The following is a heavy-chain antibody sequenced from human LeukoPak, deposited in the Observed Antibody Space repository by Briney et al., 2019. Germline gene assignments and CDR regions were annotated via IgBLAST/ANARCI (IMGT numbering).Heavy chain of an antibody. D-gene: IGHD3-3*01. Sequence: GGSLRLSCAASGFTFSGYWMTWVRQAPGKGLEWVANINQDGSEKYYVDSVKGRFTISRDNAKKSLYLQMNSLRAEDTAVYYCARSGGQTTQYDFWTGGSYYYYYMDVWGKGTTVTVSS. CDR1: GFTFSGYW. V-gene: IGHV3-7*01. CDR2: INQDGSEK. CDR3: ARSGGQTTQYDFWTGGSYYYYYMDV. J-gene: IGHJ6*03.